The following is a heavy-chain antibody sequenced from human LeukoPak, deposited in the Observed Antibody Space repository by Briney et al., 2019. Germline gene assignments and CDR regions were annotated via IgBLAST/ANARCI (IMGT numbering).Heavy chain of an antibody. J-gene: IGHJ4*02. V-gene: IGHV3-48*04. CDR3: ATSSPFGPLDY. CDR2: ISSSSSTI. Sequence: GGSLRLSCAASGFTFSSYWMSWVRQAPGKGLEWVSYISSSSSTIYYADSVKGRFTISRDNAKNSLYLQMNSLRAEDTAVYYCATSSPFGPLDYWGQGTLVTVSS. CDR1: GFTFSSYW. D-gene: IGHD3/OR15-3a*01.